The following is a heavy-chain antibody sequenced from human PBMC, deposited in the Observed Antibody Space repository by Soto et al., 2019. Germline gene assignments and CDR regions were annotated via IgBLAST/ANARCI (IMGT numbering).Heavy chain of an antibody. V-gene: IGHV4-59*01. CDR2: VYYSGNT. J-gene: IGHJ6*03. CDR1: GGSISPYY. D-gene: IGHD6-13*01. Sequence: QVQLQESGPGLVKPSETLSLTCTVSGGSISPYYWSWIRQPPGKGLEWIGYVYYSGNTNYNPSHESRVTISVDTSRNRFSMNLTSATAADTAVYYCARKGAAASYAHSYMDVWGRGTAVTVSS. CDR3: ARKGAAASYAHSYMDV.